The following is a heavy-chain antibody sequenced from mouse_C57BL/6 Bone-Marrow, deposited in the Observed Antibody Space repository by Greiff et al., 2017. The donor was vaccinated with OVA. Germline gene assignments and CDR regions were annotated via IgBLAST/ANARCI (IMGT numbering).Heavy chain of an antibody. V-gene: IGHV5-6*01. CDR2: ISSGGSYT. CDR3: ARQGGSSDY. Sequence: EVKLVESGGDLVKPGGSLKLSCAASGFTFSSYGMSWVRQTPDKRLEWVATISSGGSYTYYPDSVKGRFTISRDNAKNTLYLQMSSLKSEDTAMYYCARQGGSSDYWGQGTTLTVSS. J-gene: IGHJ2*01. CDR1: GFTFSSYG. D-gene: IGHD1-1*01.